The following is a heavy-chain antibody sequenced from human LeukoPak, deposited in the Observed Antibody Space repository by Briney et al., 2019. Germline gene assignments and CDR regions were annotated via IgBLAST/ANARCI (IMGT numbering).Heavy chain of an antibody. Sequence: PGGSLRLSCAASGFTFSSYGMSWVRQAPGKGLEWVSAISGSGGSTYYADSVKGRFTISRDNSKNTLYLQMNSLRSEDTAVYYCARVRVAGGPDVDTAMDLIGVVYWGQGTLVTVSS. CDR3: ARVRVAGGPDVDTAMDLIGVVY. J-gene: IGHJ4*02. V-gene: IGHV3-23*01. CDR2: ISGSGGST. D-gene: IGHD5-18*01. CDR1: GFTFSSYG.